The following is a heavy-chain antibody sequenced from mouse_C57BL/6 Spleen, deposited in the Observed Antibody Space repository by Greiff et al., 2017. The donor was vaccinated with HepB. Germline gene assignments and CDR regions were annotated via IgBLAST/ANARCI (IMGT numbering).Heavy chain of an antibody. D-gene: IGHD2-3*01. J-gene: IGHJ3*01. CDR2: IDPSDSET. CDR3: ARWGDGYYLAWFAY. V-gene: IGHV1-52*01. Sequence: QVHVKQSGAELVRPGSSVKLSCKASGYTFTSYWMHWVKQRPIQGLEWIGNIDPSDSETHYNQKFKDKATLTVDKSSSTAYMQLSSLTSEDSAVYYCARWGDGYYLAWFAYWGQGTLVTVSA. CDR1: GYTFTSYW.